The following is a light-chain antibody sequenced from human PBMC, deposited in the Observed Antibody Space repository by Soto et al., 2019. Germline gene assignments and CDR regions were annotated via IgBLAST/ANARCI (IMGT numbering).Light chain of an antibody. CDR1: QTISRF. CDR3: QQTNSMPRT. Sequence: DIQMTQSPSSLSASVGDRVTITCRASQTISRFLNWYQQEPGKAPKLLISATSRLESGVPSRFTGSGSVTYFTLTIGSLQPEDFVTYYCQQTNSMPRTFGQGTKVEIK. CDR2: ATS. V-gene: IGKV1-39*01. J-gene: IGKJ1*01.